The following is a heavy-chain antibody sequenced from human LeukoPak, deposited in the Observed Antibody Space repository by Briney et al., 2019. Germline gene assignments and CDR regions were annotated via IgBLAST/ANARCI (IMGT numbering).Heavy chain of an antibody. J-gene: IGHJ4*02. CDR3: ARDGYSGYDSVDY. CDR2: IYYSGIT. V-gene: IGHV4-59*01. CDR1: GGSISSYY. D-gene: IGHD5-12*01. Sequence: SETLSLTCTVSGGSISSYYWSWIRRPPGKGLEWIGYIYYSGITNYNPSLKSRLIISVDTSKNQFSLKLRSVTAADTAMYYCARDGYSGYDSVDYWGQGTLVTVSS.